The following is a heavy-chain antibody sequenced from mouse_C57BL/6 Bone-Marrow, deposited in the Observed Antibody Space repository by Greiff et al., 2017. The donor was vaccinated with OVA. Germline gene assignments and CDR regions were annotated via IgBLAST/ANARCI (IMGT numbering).Heavy chain of an antibody. CDR3: ARFGTDY. CDR1: GYAFSSSW. J-gene: IGHJ2*01. Sequence: VQLQQSGPELVKPGASVKISCKASGYAFSSSWMNWVKQRPGKGLEWIGRIYPGDGDTNYNGKFKGKATLTADKSSSTAYMQLSSLTSEDSAVYFCARFGTDYWGQGTTLTVSS. D-gene: IGHD4-1*01. V-gene: IGHV1-82*01. CDR2: IYPGDGDT.